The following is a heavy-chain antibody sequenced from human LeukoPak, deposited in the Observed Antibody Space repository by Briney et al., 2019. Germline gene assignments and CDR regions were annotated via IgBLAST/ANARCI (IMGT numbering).Heavy chain of an antibody. CDR3: ARVPLWFGEHHFAY. V-gene: IGHV1-3*01. CDR2: INAGNGNT. CDR1: GYTFTSYA. Sequence: ASVKVSCKASGYTFTSYAMNWVRQAPGQRLEWMGGINAGNGNTKYSQKFQGRVTITRHTSASTAYMELSSPRSEDPAVYYCARVPLWFGEHHFAYWGEGTLVTASS. J-gene: IGHJ4*02. D-gene: IGHD3-10*01.